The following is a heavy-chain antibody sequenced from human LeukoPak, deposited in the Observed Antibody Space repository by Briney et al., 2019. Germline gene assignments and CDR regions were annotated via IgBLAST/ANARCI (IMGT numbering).Heavy chain of an antibody. J-gene: IGHJ3*02. CDR3: ARGRESRSWYSGAFDI. V-gene: IGHV7-4-1*02. CDR1: GYTFTSYA. CDR2: INTNTGNP. Sequence: ASVKVSCKASGYTFTSYAMNWVRQAPGQGLEWMGWINTNTGNPTCAQGFTGRFVFSLDTSVSTAYLQISSLKAEDTAVYYCARGRESRSWYSGAFDIWGQGTMVTVSS. D-gene: IGHD6-13*01.